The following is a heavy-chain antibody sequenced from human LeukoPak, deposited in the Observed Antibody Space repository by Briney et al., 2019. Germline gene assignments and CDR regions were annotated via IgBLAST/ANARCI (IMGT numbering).Heavy chain of an antibody. V-gene: IGHV3-7*01. CDR3: ARDSRINCSSTSCYFDY. D-gene: IGHD2-2*01. J-gene: IGHJ4*02. Sequence: PGGSLRLSCAASGFTFSSYWMSWVRQAPGKGLEWVANIKQDGSEKYYVDSVKGRFTISRDNAKNSLYLQMNSLRAEDTAVYYCARDSRINCSSTSCYFDYWGQGTLVTVSS. CDR2: IKQDGSEK. CDR1: GFTFSSYW.